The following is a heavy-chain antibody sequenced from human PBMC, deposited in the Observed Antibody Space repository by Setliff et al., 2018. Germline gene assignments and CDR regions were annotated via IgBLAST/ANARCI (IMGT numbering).Heavy chain of an antibody. CDR2: IYPGDSDT. Sequence: KISCKGSGYSFTSYWIGWVRQMPGKGLEWMGIIYPGDSDTRYSPSFQGQVTISADKSTSTAYLQWSSLKASDTAIYYCARHPYYYGSGTYLDNNNRWFDPWGQGTLVTVSS. J-gene: IGHJ5*02. V-gene: IGHV5-51*01. CDR3: ARHPYYYGSGTYLDNNNRWFDP. CDR1: GYSFTSYW. D-gene: IGHD3-10*01.